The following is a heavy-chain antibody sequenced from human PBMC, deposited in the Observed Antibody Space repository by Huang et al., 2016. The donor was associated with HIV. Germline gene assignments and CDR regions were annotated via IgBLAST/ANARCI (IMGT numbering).Heavy chain of an antibody. CDR3: VKDRGQQLSPFDS. J-gene: IGHJ4*02. D-gene: IGHD6-13*01. V-gene: IGHV3-21*01. CDR1: GFSLDSFN. CDR2: SSPSSSFI. Sequence: EVQLVDSGGGLVKPGGSLRLSCAASGFSLDSFNMFWVRQTPAKGLEGVSSSSPSSSFIEYADSVKGRFSISRDNAKNSLYLQMNRLRGEDTAVYYCVKDRGQQLSPFDSWGQGTLVTVSS.